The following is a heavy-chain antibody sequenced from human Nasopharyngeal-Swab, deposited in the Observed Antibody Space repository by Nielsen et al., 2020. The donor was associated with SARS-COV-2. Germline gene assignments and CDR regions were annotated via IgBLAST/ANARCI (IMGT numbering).Heavy chain of an antibody. CDR1: GFTFSSYA. J-gene: IGHJ4*02. Sequence: GGSLRLSCAASGFTFSSYAMHLVRQAPGKGLEWVAVISYDGSNKYYADSVKGRFTISRDNSKNTLYLQMNSLRAEDTAVYYCAREWVGATPYFDYWGQGTLVTVSS. V-gene: IGHV3-30*04. D-gene: IGHD1-26*01. CDR2: ISYDGSNK. CDR3: AREWVGATPYFDY.